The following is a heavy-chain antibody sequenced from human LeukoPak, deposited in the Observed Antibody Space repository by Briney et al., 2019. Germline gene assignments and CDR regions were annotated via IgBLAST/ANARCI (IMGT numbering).Heavy chain of an antibody. CDR2: IKQDGSEK. Sequence: GGSLRLSCAASGFTFSSYWMSWVRQAPGKGLEWVANIKQDGSEKYYVDSVKGRFTISRDNAKNSLYLQMNSLRAEDTAVYYCARDTNLGELSLDPDAFDIWGQGTMVTVSS. D-gene: IGHD3-16*02. CDR3: ARDTNLGELSLDPDAFDI. CDR1: GFTFSSYW. V-gene: IGHV3-7*01. J-gene: IGHJ3*02.